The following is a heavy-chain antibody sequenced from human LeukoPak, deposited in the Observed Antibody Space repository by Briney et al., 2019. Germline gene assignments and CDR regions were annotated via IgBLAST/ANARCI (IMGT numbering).Heavy chain of an antibody. J-gene: IGHJ4*02. CDR2: IIPIVDTA. D-gene: IGHD3-22*01. V-gene: IGHV1-69*13. Sequence: GASVKVSCTASGGTFSTYAITWVRQAPGQGLEWMGGIIPIVDTANYAQKFQGRVTITADESTSTAYMELSSLRSEDTAVYYCARNNYYEQKRFDYWGQGTLVTVSS. CDR3: ARNNYYEQKRFDY. CDR1: GGTFSTYA.